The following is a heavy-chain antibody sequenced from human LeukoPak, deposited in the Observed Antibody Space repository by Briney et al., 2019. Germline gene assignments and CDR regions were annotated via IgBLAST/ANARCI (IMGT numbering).Heavy chain of an antibody. CDR2: ISGSGGST. CDR1: GFTFSSYA. Sequence: GGSLRLSCAASGFTFSSYAMSWVRQAPGKGMEWVSAISGSGGSTYYADSVKGRFTISRDNSKNTLYLQMNSLRAEDTAVYYCAKEHYDSSGYYYFDYWGQGTLVTVSS. CDR3: AKEHYDSSGYYYFDY. J-gene: IGHJ4*02. D-gene: IGHD3-22*01. V-gene: IGHV3-23*01.